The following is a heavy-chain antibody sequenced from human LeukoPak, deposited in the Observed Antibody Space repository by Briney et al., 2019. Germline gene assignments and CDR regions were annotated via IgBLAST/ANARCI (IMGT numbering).Heavy chain of an antibody. CDR2: IKQDGSEK. D-gene: IGHD4-17*01. J-gene: IGHJ2*01. Sequence: PGGSLRLSCAASGFTFSSYWMSWVRQAPGKGLEWVANIKQDGSEKYYVDSVKGRFTISRDNAKNSLYLQMNSLRAEDTAVYYCARDYYGDYLGPGWYFDLWGRGTLVTVSS. CDR1: GFTFSSYW. CDR3: ARDYYGDYLGPGWYFDL. V-gene: IGHV3-7*01.